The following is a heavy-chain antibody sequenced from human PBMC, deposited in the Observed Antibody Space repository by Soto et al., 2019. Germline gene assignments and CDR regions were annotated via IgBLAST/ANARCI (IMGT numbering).Heavy chain of an antibody. CDR1: GFTFSSYA. CDR2: ISGSGGST. V-gene: IGHV3-23*01. J-gene: IGHJ3*02. CDR3: AKGQGGQLVRYDAFDI. D-gene: IGHD6-13*01. Sequence: GGSLRLCCAASGFTFSSYAMSWVRQAPGKGLEWVSAISGSGGSTYYADSVKGRFTISRDNSKNTLYLQMNSLRAEDTAVYYIAKGQGGQLVRYDAFDIWGQGTMVTVSS.